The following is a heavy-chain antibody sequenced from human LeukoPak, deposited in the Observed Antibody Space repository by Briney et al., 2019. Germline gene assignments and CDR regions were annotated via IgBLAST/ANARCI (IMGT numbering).Heavy chain of an antibody. V-gene: IGHV3-23*01. CDR3: AKEDSGASPDY. Sequence: GGSLRLSCVASGFTFSTYGMSWIRQAPGKAPEWVSAISDSWGDGSYYADSVRGRFTISRDNSENTLFLQMNSLRAEDTAVYYCAKEDSGASPDYWGQGTLVTVSS. J-gene: IGHJ4*02. CDR1: GFTFSTYG. CDR2: ISDSWGDGS. D-gene: IGHD2-15*01.